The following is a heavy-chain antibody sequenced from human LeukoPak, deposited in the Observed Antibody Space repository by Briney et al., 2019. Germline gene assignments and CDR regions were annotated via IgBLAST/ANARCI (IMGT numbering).Heavy chain of an antibody. V-gene: IGHV4-59*01. D-gene: IGHD3-16*01. Sequence: SETLSLTCTVSGGSISSYYWSWIRQPPGKGLEWIGYIYYSGSTNYNPSLKSRVTISVDTSKNQFSLKLSSVTAADTAVYYCARGRGFGGYETFDYWGQGTLVTVSS. J-gene: IGHJ4*02. CDR3: ARGRGFGGYETFDY. CDR2: IYYSGST. CDR1: GGSISSYY.